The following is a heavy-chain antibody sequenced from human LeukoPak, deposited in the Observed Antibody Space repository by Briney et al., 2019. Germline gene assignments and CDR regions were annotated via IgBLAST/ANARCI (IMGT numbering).Heavy chain of an antibody. CDR1: GGSISSLY. J-gene: IGHJ5*02. CDR3: GRESFGGHCSRTGCFQYTWVDP. Sequence: SETLSLTCTVSGGSISSLYWTWIRQPPGKGLEWIGNIHNSGSTNYNPSLKSRVTISVDTAKNQFSLRPNSVTAADTAVYYCGRESFGGHCSRTGCFQYTWVDPWGQGSLVTVSS. CDR2: IHNSGST. D-gene: IGHD2-2*01. V-gene: IGHV4-59*11.